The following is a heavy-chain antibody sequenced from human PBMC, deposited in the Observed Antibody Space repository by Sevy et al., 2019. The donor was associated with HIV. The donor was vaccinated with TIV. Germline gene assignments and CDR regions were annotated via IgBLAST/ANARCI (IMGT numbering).Heavy chain of an antibody. CDR1: GGTFSSYV. CDR2: IIPMSGTT. D-gene: IGHD3-22*01. Sequence: ASVKVSCKASGGTFSSYVINWVRQAPGQGLDWMGGIIPMSGTTNYAQRFQGRVTITADESTSTADMELNSLRFEDTAVYYCARGLKNYYESRPYELVYWGQGTLVTVSP. CDR3: ARGLKNYYESRPYELVY. J-gene: IGHJ4*02. V-gene: IGHV1-69*13.